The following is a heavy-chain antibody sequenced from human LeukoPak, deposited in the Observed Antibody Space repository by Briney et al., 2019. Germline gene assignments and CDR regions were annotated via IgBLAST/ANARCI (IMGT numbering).Heavy chain of an antibody. V-gene: IGHV4-59*01. CDR3: ARGRYYGSGSASGYNWFDP. J-gene: IGHJ5*02. CDR1: GGSISSYY. D-gene: IGHD3-10*01. Sequence: SETLSLTCAVSGGSISSYYWSWIRQPPGKGLEWIGYIYYSGSTNYNPSLKSRVTISVDTSKNQFSLKLSSVTAADTAVYYCARGRYYGSGSASGYNWFDPWGQGTLVTVSS. CDR2: IYYSGST.